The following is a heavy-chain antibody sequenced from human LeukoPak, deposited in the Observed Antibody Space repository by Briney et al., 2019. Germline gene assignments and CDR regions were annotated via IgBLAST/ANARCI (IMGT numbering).Heavy chain of an antibody. V-gene: IGHV3-30*19. D-gene: IGHD2-8*01. CDR2: ISYDGSNK. CDR3: ARDVGTGTNGVCCYMDV. CDR1: GFTFSTYG. Sequence: AGGSLRLSCAASGFTFSTYGMHWVRQAPGKGLEWVAVISYDGSNKYYADSVKGRFTISRDNSKNTLYLQMNSLRAEDTAVYYCARDVGTGTNGVCCYMDVWGKGTTVTVSS. J-gene: IGHJ6*03.